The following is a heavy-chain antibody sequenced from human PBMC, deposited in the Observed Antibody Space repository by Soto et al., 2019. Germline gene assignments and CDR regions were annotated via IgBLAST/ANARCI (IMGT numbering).Heavy chain of an antibody. Sequence: ASVKVSCKASGYTFTSYYMHWVRQAPGQGLEWMGIINPSGGSTSYAQKFQGRVTMTRDTSTSTVYMELSSLRSEDTAVYYCARGQKAAPYYYDSSGYFAYLGYWGQGTLVTVSS. V-gene: IGHV1-46*01. CDR2: INPSGGST. CDR3: ARGQKAAPYYYDSSGYFAYLGY. J-gene: IGHJ4*02. CDR1: GYTFTSYY. D-gene: IGHD3-22*01.